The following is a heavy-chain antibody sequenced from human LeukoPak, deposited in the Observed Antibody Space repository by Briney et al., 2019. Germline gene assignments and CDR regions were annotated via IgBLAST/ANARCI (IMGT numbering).Heavy chain of an antibody. D-gene: IGHD2-2*01. CDR1: GDCLSINSAA. V-gene: IGHV6-1*01. CDR2: TYYRSKLHT. CDR3: ARGVWDIVVISASRAYYYYMDV. J-gene: IGHJ6*03. Sequence: PSQTLSLTCALSGDCLSINSAAWNWIRQPPSRGLEWLAWTYYRSKLHTDYVVSTKRRITIKPDTSRNQFSLQLRSVTAEDTAVYYGARGVWDIVVISASRAYYYYMDVWGKGTTVTAS.